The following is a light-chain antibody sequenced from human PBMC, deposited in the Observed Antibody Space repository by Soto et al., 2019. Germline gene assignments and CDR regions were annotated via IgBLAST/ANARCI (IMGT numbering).Light chain of an antibody. J-gene: IGKJ3*01. CDR1: RGISSW. V-gene: IGKV1-5*01. CDR3: QQYDSYSLT. Sequence: IQMTQTPSTLSASVGDRVTITCRASRGISSWLAWFQQKPGKAPKLLIYDASTLESGVPSRFSGSGSGTEFTLTITRLKPDDFATYFCQQYDSYSLTFGPGNKVDIK. CDR2: DAS.